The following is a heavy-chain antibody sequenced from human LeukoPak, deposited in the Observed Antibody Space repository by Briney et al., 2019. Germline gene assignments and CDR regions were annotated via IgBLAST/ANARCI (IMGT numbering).Heavy chain of an antibody. CDR1: SGSISSYY. V-gene: IGHV4-59*01. CDR2: IHYSGTP. D-gene: IGHD1-26*01. J-gene: IGHJ3*02. CDR3: ARDHGSESGAFDI. Sequence: SETLSLTCTVSSGSISSYYWSWIRQPPGKGLEWIGYIHYSGTPNYNPSLKSRVTISIDTSKNQFSLKLSSVTAADTAVYYCARDHGSESGAFDIWGQGTMVTVSA.